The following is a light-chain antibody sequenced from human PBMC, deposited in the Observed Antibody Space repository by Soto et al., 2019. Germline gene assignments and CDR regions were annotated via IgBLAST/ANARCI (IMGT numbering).Light chain of an antibody. CDR3: QQYYTTRT. J-gene: IGKJ1*01. CDR1: QSVLYSSNNKNY. Sequence: DIVRTQSPDSLAVSLGERATINCKSSQSVLYSSNNKNYLAWYQQKPGQPPKLLIYWASTRESVIPDRFSGSGSGTDFTLTISSLQAEDVAVYYCQQYYTTRTFGQGTKVEIK. CDR2: WAS. V-gene: IGKV4-1*01.